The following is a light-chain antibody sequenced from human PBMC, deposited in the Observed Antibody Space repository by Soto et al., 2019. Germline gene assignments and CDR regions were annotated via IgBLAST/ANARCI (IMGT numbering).Light chain of an antibody. CDR3: QQYKDWPTWT. CDR2: GAS. CDR1: QTVGRN. J-gene: IGKJ1*01. V-gene: IGKV3-15*01. Sequence: EIVMTQSPATLSVSPGERATLSCRSSQTVGRNLAWYQQKPGQAPRLLLYGASTRATGIPARFTGSGSGTEFSLTISSLQSEDIAVYYCQQYKDWPTWTFGQGTKVDIK.